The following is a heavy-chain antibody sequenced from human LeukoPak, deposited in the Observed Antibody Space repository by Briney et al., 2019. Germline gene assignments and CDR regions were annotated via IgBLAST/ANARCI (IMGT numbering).Heavy chain of an antibody. CDR2: INPNSGGT. CDR1: GYTFTGYY. CDR3: ARDPPFSKWELPSDY. Sequence: GASVKVSCKASGYTFTGYYRHWVRQAPGQGLEWMGWINPNSGGTNYAQKFQGRVTMTRDTSISTAYMELGRLRSDDTAVYYCARDPPFSKWELPSDYWGQGTLVTVSS. V-gene: IGHV1-2*02. D-gene: IGHD1-26*01. J-gene: IGHJ4*02.